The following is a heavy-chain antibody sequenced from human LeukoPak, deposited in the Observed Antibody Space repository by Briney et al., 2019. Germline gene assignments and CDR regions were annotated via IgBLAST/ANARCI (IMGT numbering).Heavy chain of an antibody. CDR3: ARQAATMGRFYFGY. CDR2: ISGSGGST. D-gene: IGHD5-24*01. J-gene: IGHJ4*02. CDR1: GFTFSIFG. V-gene: IGHV3-21*04. Sequence: GGSLRLSCTASGFTFSIFGMHWVRQAPGKGLEWVSAISGSGGSTYYADSVKGQFTISRDNAKNSLSLQMNSLRAEDAAVYYCARQAATMGRFYFGYWGQGTLVTVSS.